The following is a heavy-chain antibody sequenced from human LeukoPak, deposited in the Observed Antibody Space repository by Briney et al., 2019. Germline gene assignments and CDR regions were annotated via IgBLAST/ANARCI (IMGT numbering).Heavy chain of an antibody. CDR1: GFTFTIYG. V-gene: IGHV3-30*03. D-gene: IGHD3-22*01. CDR3: ARPSSGYYFGIVN. J-gene: IGHJ4*02. Sequence: PGGSLRLSCAASGFTFTIYGMYWVRQAPGKGLEWVAMISYDESNKYYTDSVKGRFTISRDNSKNTLFLQMNSLRAEDTAVYYCARPSSGYYFGIVNWGQGTLVTVSS. CDR2: ISYDESNK.